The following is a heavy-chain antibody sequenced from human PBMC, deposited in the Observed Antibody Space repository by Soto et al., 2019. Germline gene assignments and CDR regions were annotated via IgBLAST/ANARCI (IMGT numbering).Heavy chain of an antibody. CDR1: GYTFTGYY. Sequence: QVQLVQSGAEVKKPGASVKVSCKASGYTFTGYYMHWVRQAPGQGLEWMGWINPNSGGTNYAQKFQGWVTMTRDTSISTAYVELSRLRSDDTAVYYCARDGPPAGATTMDYYYYGMDVWGQGTTVTVSS. V-gene: IGHV1-2*04. J-gene: IGHJ6*02. D-gene: IGHD1-26*01. CDR3: ARDGPPAGATTMDYYYYGMDV. CDR2: INPNSGGT.